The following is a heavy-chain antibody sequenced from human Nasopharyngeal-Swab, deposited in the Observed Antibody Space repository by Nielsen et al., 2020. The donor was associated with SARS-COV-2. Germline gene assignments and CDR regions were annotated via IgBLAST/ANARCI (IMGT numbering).Heavy chain of an antibody. CDR2: ISSSSSYI. D-gene: IGHD3-3*01. V-gene: IGHV3-21*01. Sequence: GGSLRLSCAASGFTFNNYNFNWVRQAPGKVLEWVSSISSSSSYIYYADSVKGRFTISRDNAKNSLYLQMNRLRAEDTAVYYCARDGLDYDFWSAYFMDVWGQGTTVTVSS. CDR1: GFTFNNYN. CDR3: ARDGLDYDFWSAYFMDV. J-gene: IGHJ6*02.